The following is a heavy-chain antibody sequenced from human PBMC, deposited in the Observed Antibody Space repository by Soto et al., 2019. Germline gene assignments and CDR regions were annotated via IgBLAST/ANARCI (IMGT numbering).Heavy chain of an antibody. CDR3: AKDRYCSGGTCFRYFDL. D-gene: IGHD2-15*01. V-gene: IGHV3-30*18. Sequence: QVQLVESGGGVVQPGRSLRLSCTASGFTFSTYAMHWVRQAPGKGLEWVAVISADGSNKYYADSVKGRFTISRDNSKNSVYVQMNSLRAEDTAVYFCAKDRYCSGGTCFRYFDLWGRGTLVTVSS. CDR2: ISADGSNK. CDR1: GFTFSTYA. J-gene: IGHJ2*01.